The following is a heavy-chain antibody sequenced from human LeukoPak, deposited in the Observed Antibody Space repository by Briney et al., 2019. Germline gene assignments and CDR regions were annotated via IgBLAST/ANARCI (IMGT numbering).Heavy chain of an antibody. CDR2: IKQDGSEK. J-gene: IGHJ3*01. CDR1: GFAFNTYS. CDR3: ARATKNAFDV. V-gene: IGHV3-7*04. Sequence: PGGSLGLSCAASGFAFNTYSMSWVRQAPGKGLEWVANIKQDGSEKYYVDPVKGRFTISRDNAKNSLFLQMNSLRAEDTAVYYCARATKNAFDVWGQGTMVTVSS.